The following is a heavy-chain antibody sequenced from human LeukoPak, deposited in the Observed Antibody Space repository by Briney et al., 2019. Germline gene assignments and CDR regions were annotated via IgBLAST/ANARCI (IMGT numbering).Heavy chain of an antibody. CDR3: AKDRYGDYGPFDN. Sequence: GRSLRLSCAASGFNFNSHGMHWVRQAPGKGLEWVALIPSDGSYTYYADSVKGRFTISRDNSKNTLPLQMNSVRPDDTAVYYCAKDRYGDYGPFDNWGQGTMVTVSS. CDR1: GFNFNSHG. D-gene: IGHD4-17*01. J-gene: IGHJ3*02. V-gene: IGHV3-30*18. CDR2: IPSDGSYT.